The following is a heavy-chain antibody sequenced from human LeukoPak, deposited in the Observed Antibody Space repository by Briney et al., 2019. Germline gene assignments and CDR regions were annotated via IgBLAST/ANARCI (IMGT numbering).Heavy chain of an antibody. CDR3: ASGPDYYYYYYMDV. CDR1: GASISSGSNY. V-gene: IGHV4-39*07. CDR2: IYSSGST. Sequence: SETLSLTCSVSGASISSGSNYWGWIRQPPGKTLEWIGSIYSSGSTYYNSSLKSRVFIIIDTPKNHFSLTLSSVTAADTAVYYCASGPDYYYYYYMDVWGKGTTVTVSS. J-gene: IGHJ6*03.